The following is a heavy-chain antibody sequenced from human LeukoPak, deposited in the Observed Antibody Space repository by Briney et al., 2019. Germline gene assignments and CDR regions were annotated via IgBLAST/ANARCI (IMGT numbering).Heavy chain of an antibody. CDR3: ARGRYSDTAMDPVFDY. D-gene: IGHD5-18*01. CDR1: GGTFSSYA. V-gene: IGHV1-69*05. J-gene: IGHJ4*02. Sequence: GSSVKVSFKASGGTFSSYAISWVRQAPGQGLEWMGGIIPIFGTANYAQKFQGRVTITTDESTSTAYMELSSLRSEDTAVYYCARGRYSDTAMDPVFDYWGQGTLVTVSS. CDR2: IIPIFGTA.